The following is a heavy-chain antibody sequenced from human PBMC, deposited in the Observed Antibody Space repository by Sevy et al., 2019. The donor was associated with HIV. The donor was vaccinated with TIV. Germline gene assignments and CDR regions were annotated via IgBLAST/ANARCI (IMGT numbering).Heavy chain of an antibody. D-gene: IGHD2-15*01. Sequence: GGSLRLSCAASGFSLSDHAVSWVRQTPGKGLEWLAVISYNGRNQYYADSVKGRFTKSKDDSKNTLYLQLNSLRAEDTAVYYCARFVGYCSGGRCSIIDFWGQGTLVTVSS. CDR3: ARFVGYCSGGRCSIIDF. J-gene: IGHJ4*02. CDR1: GFSLSDHA. CDR2: ISYNGRNQ. V-gene: IGHV3-30*04.